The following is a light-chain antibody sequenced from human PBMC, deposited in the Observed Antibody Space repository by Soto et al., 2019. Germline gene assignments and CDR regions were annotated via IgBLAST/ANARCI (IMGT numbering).Light chain of an antibody. CDR1: QSIRSY. Sequence: DIQMTQSPSSLSASVGDRVTTTCRASQSIRSYLTWYQQKPGKAPKLLIYGASSLQSGVPSRFSGSGSGTDFTLTISSLQPEDFATYHCQQSYYSPRTFGQGTKVEIK. V-gene: IGKV1-39*01. J-gene: IGKJ1*01. CDR2: GAS. CDR3: QQSYYSPRT.